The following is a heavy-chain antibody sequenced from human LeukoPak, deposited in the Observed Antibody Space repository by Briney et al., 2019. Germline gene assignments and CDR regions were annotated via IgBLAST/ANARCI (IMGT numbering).Heavy chain of an antibody. D-gene: IGHD6-19*01. CDR3: AKDRGEQWLVTSFDY. CDR2: ISYDGSNK. CDR1: GFTFSSYG. J-gene: IGHJ4*02. V-gene: IGHV3-30*18. Sequence: PGRSLRLSCAASGFTFSSYGMHWVRQAPGKGLEWVEVISYDGSNKYYVDSVKGRFTISRDNSKNTLYLQMNSLRPEDTAVYYCAKDRGEQWLVTSFDYWGQGTLVTVSS.